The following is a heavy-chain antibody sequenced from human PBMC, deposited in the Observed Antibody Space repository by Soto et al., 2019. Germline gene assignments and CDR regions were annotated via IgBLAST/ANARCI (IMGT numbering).Heavy chain of an antibody. CDR2: IYPGDSYT. V-gene: IGHV5-51*01. Sequence: GESLKISCKGSGYTFTSYWIGWVRHMPVKGLEWMGIIYPGDSYTRYSPSFQGQVTISADKSISTAYLQWSSLKASDTAMYYCARSESGSAFNYYGMDVWGQGPTVTVSS. CDR3: ARSESGSAFNYYGMDV. J-gene: IGHJ6*02. CDR1: GYTFTSYW. D-gene: IGHD2-15*01.